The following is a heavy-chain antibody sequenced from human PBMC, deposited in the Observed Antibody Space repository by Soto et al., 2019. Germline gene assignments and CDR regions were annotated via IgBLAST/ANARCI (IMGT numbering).Heavy chain of an antibody. V-gene: IGHV3-30-3*01. J-gene: IGHJ6*02. Sequence: QVQLVESGGGVVQPGRSRRLSCAASGLTFSSYAMHWVRQAPGKGLEWGAVISYDGSNKYYADSVKGRFTISRDNSKNTLYLQMNSLRAEDTAVYYCARDRYCSGGSCYLVYYYGMDVWGQGTTVTVSS. D-gene: IGHD2-15*01. CDR1: GLTFSSYA. CDR3: ARDRYCSGGSCYLVYYYGMDV. CDR2: ISYDGSNK.